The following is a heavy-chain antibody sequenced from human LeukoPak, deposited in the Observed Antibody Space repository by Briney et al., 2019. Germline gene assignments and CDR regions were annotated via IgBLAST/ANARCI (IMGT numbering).Heavy chain of an antibody. CDR2: ISSSSSYI. CDR1: GFTFSSYS. CDR3: AKVRVTGYMDV. Sequence: GRSLRLSCAASGFTFSSYSMNWVRQAPGKGLEWVSSISSSSSYIYYADSVKGRFTISRDNAKNSLYLQMNSLRAEDTAVYYCAKVRVTGYMDVWGKGTTVTISS. J-gene: IGHJ6*03. D-gene: IGHD2-8*02. V-gene: IGHV3-21*04.